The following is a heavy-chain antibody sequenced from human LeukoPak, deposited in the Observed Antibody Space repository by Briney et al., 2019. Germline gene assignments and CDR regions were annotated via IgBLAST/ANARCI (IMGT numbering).Heavy chain of an antibody. V-gene: IGHV1-18*01. J-gene: IGHJ4*02. CDR3: ARVGSSSPRGDY. D-gene: IGHD6-6*01. Sequence: ASVKVSCKASGYTFTTSGISWVRQAPGQGLEWMGWISAYNGNTNYAQKLQGRVTMTPDTSTSTAYMELRSLRSDDTAVYYCARVGSSSPRGDYWGQGTLVTVSS. CDR1: GYTFTTSG. CDR2: ISAYNGNT.